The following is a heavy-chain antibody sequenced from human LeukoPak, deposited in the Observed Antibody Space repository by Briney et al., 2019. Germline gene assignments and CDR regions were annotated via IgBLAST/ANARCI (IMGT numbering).Heavy chain of an antibody. CDR1: GFTFDDYG. CDR3: ARASSDYYDSSGYSY. D-gene: IGHD3-22*01. J-gene: IGHJ4*02. V-gene: IGHV3-20*04. Sequence: GGPLRLSCAASGFTFDDYGMSWVRQAPGKGLEWVSGINWNGGSTSYADSVKGRFTISRDNAKNSLYLQMNSLRAEDTALYYCARASSDYYDSSGYSYWGQGTLVTVSS. CDR2: INWNGGST.